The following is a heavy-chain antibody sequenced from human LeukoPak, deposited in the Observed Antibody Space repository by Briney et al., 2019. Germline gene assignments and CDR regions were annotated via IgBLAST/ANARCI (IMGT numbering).Heavy chain of an antibody. D-gene: IGHD2-2*01. CDR2: INGSGGST. CDR1: GYTFSSYD. Sequence: EGSLKLSCAASGYTFSSYDMSWVRQAPGKGLEWISAINGSGGSTYYADTVKGRVTISRDNSKNTPYLQMNSLRAEDTAVYYCAKDLFRVEYLLPSFDYCGQRALGTVSS. J-gene: IGHJ4*02. V-gene: IGHV3-23*01. CDR3: AKDLFRVEYLLPSFDY.